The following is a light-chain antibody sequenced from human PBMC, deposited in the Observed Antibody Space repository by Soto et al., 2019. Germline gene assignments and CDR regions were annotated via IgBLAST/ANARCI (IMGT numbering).Light chain of an antibody. Sequence: SPGERVTLSCRASQSVSSSSLTWYQQKPGQAPRLLIYDASNRATGIPARFSGSGSGTDFTLTISSLEPEDFAVYYCQQRSNWPPWTFGQGTKVDIK. CDR2: DAS. CDR3: QQRSNWPPWT. J-gene: IGKJ1*01. CDR1: QSVSSSS. V-gene: IGKV3-11*01.